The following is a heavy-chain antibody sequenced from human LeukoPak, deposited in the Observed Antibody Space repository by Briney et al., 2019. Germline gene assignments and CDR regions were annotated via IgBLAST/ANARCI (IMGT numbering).Heavy chain of an antibody. V-gene: IGHV3-23*01. Sequence: TGGSLRLSCAASGFTFSSYAMSWVRQAPGKGLEWVSAISGSGGSTYYADSVKGRFTISRDNSKNTLYLQMNSLRAEDTAVYYCAKDLRYYDSSGYTWGQGTLVTVSS. J-gene: IGHJ5*02. CDR2: ISGSGGST. CDR3: AKDLRYYDSSGYT. D-gene: IGHD3-22*01. CDR1: GFTFSSYA.